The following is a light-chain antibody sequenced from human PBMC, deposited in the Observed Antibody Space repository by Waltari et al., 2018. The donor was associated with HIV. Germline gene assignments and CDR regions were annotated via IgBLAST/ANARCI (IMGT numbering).Light chain of an antibody. Sequence: EIVLTQSPDTLSVSPGERATLSCRASQSVRSASLAWYQQKPGQAPRLLINGASSRAPGIPDRFRGSGAVTDFILTISRLEPEDCAVYYCQQYAASPLTFGGGTKVEIK. V-gene: IGKV3-20*01. CDR1: QSVRSAS. CDR2: GAS. CDR3: QQYAASPLT. J-gene: IGKJ4*01.